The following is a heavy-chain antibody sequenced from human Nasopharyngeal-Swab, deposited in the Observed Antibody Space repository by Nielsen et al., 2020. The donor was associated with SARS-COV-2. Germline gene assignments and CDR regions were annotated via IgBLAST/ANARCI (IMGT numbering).Heavy chain of an antibody. CDR2: INHSGST. V-gene: IGHV4-34*01. Sequence: SETLSLTCAVYGGSFSGYYWSWIRQPPGKGLEWIGEINHSGSTNYNPSLKSRVTISVDTSKNQFSLKLSSVTAADTAVYYCARERLAVAGSFDYWGQGTLVTVSS. CDR3: ARERLAVAGSFDY. CDR1: GGSFSGYY. D-gene: IGHD6-19*01. J-gene: IGHJ4*02.